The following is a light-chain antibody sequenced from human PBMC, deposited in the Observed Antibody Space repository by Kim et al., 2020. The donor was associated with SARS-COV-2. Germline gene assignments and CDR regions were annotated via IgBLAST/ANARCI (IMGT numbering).Light chain of an antibody. J-gene: IGKJ1*01. CDR2: AAS. CDR1: QSISSY. V-gene: IGKV1-39*01. CDR3: QQSHSTPRT. Sequence: DIQMTQSPSSLSASVGDRVTITCRASQSISSYLNWYQQKPGKAPKLLIYAASSLQSGVPPRFSGSGSGTDFTLTISSLQPEDFATYYCQQSHSTPRTFGQGTKVDIK.